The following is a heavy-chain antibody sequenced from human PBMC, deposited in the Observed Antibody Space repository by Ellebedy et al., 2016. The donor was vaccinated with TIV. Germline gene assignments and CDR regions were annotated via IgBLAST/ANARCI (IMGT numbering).Heavy chain of an antibody. V-gene: IGHV4-4*07. D-gene: IGHD3-22*01. J-gene: IGHJ4*02. CDR2: IYSSGST. CDR1: GGSISSYY. CDR3: AGYDTSGYSVVH. Sequence: SETLSLXCTVSGGSISSYYWSWIRQPAGKGLEWVGRIYSSGSTNYNPSLKSRVSMSVNTSKNQFSLKLSSVTAADTAVYYCAGYDTSGYSVVHWGQGTLVTVSS.